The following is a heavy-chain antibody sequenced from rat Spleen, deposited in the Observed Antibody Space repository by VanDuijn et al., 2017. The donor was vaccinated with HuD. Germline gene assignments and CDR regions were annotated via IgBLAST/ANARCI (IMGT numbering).Heavy chain of an antibody. CDR2: ISYDGGST. CDR3: ARCRHYFDF. Sequence: EVQLVESGGGLVQPGRSLKLSCTASGLSFSDYYMAWVRQAPTKGLEWVASISYDGGSTYYRDSVKGRCTISRDNAKSTLYLQMDSLRPEDTATYYCARCRHYFDFWGLGVMVTVSS. V-gene: IGHV5-20*01. D-gene: IGHD4-4*01. J-gene: IGHJ2*01. CDR1: GLSFSDYY.